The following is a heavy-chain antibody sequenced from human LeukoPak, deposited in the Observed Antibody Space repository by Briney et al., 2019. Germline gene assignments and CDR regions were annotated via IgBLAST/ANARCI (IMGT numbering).Heavy chain of an antibody. CDR2: IEQDGSEK. CDR3: ARGRRNAFDI. CDR1: GFTLSSYW. V-gene: IGHV3-7*01. Sequence: PGESLRLSCAVSGFTLSSYWMGWVRQAPGKGLEWVSNIEQDGSEKYYVDSLKGRLTISRDNAKNTLYLQMNTLRAEDTAVYYCARGRRNAFDIWGQGTMVTVSS. J-gene: IGHJ3*02.